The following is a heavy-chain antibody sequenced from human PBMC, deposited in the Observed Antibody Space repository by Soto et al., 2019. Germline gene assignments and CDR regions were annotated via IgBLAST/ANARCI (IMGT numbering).Heavy chain of an antibody. CDR1: GGTFSRYS. V-gene: IGHV1-69*13. CDR2: IIPIFGTA. J-gene: IGHJ4*02. CDR3: ARGTHCRYSSSWYCFGY. Sequence: PVKVSCKASGGTFSRYSFSWGRQAPGQGLEWMGGIIPIFGTANYAQKFQGRVTITADESTSTAYMELSSLRSEDAAVYYCARGTHCRYSSSWYCFGYWGQGTLVTVSS. D-gene: IGHD6-13*01.